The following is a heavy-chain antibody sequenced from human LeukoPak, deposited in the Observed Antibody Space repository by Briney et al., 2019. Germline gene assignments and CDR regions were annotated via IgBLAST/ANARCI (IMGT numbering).Heavy chain of an antibody. V-gene: IGHV3-7*01. CDR2: IKQDGSEK. D-gene: IGHD4-17*01. Sequence: GGSLRLSCAASGFTFSSYWMSWVRQAPGKGLEWVANIKQDGSEKYYVDSVKGRFTISRDNAKNSLYLQMNSLRAEDTAVYYCAREGGYGDYDFDYWGQGTLVTVSS. J-gene: IGHJ4*02. CDR1: GFTFSSYW. CDR3: AREGGYGDYDFDY.